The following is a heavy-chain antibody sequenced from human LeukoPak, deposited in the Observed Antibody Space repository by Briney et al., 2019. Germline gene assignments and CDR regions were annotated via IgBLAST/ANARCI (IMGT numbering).Heavy chain of an antibody. D-gene: IGHD2-2*01. J-gene: IGHJ4*02. CDR1: GYTFTSYG. CDR2: INTNTGNP. Sequence: GASVKVSCKASGYTFTSYGISWVRQAPGQGLEWMGWINTNTGNPTYAQGFTGRFVFSLDTSVSTAYLQISSLKAEDTAVYYCARSQDPIVVVPAATGNYWGQGTLVTVSS. CDR3: ARSQDPIVVVPAATGNY. V-gene: IGHV7-4-1*02.